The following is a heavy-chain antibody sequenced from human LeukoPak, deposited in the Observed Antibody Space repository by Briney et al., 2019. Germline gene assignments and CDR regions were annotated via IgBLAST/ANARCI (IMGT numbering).Heavy chain of an antibody. CDR1: GYTFTTYG. CDR2: ISADNGDT. CDR3: ARDSDPGFDY. V-gene: IGHV1-18*01. J-gene: IGHJ4*02. Sequence: ASVKVSCKASGYTFTTYGITWVRQAPGQGLEWMGWISADNGDTNYAQKLQGRVTMTTDTSTSTAYMELRSLRSDDTAVYYCARDSDPGFDYWGQGTLVTVSS. D-gene: IGHD3-10*01.